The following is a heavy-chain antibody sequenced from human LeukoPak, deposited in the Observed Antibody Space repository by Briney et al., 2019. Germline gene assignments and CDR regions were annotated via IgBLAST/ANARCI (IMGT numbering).Heavy chain of an antibody. CDR3: ARDFGTTGWHTFDY. D-gene: IGHD6-19*01. V-gene: IGHV6-1*01. Sequence: SQTLSLTCVVSGDSVSSKNGAWNWIRQSPSRGLEWLGRTYYRSKWYNDYAESMEGRMTISQNTSKNQYSLHLNSVTPDDTAVYYCARDFGTTGWHTFDYWGQGTLVTVSS. J-gene: IGHJ4*02. CDR1: GDSVSSKNGA. CDR2: TYYRSKWYN.